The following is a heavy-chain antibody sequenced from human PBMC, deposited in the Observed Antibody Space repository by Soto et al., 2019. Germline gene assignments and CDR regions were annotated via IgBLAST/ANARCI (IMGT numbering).Heavy chain of an antibody. Sequence: GGSLRLSCAASGFTFSDYSMGWVRQSPGKGLEGVASIKQDGGEEDYVDSVKGRLTISRDNAKNSLYLQMNSLRAEDTAVYYCARIYYTSRGPTKYRAFDFWGQGTMVTVSS. CDR2: IKQDGGEE. D-gene: IGHD3-22*01. CDR3: ARIYYTSRGPTKYRAFDF. CDR1: GFTFSDYS. J-gene: IGHJ3*01. V-gene: IGHV3-7*01.